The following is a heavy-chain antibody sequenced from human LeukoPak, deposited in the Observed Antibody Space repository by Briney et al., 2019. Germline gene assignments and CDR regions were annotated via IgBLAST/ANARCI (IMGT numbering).Heavy chain of an antibody. V-gene: IGHV3-53*01. D-gene: IGHD6-19*01. Sequence: PGGSLRLSCAASGFTVSGNYMSWVRRAPGKGLEWVSIIYSGGATYYADSVKGRFTISRDNSNNTLYLQMNSLRAEDTAVYYCARDLYSSGWFDYWGQGTLGTVSS. CDR1: GFTVSGNY. CDR2: IYSGGAT. CDR3: ARDLYSSGWFDY. J-gene: IGHJ4*02.